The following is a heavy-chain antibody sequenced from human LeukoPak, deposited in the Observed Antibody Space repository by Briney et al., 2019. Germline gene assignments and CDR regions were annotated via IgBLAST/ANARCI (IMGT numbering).Heavy chain of an antibody. D-gene: IGHD4-17*01. CDR1: GYSFTVYY. J-gene: IGHJ4*02. CDR2: INPNSGGT. Sequence: ASVKVSCKASGYSFTVYYMHWVRQAPGQGLEWMGWINPNSGGTNYAQKFLGRVTMTRDTSVSTAYMELSRLRSDDTAVYYCATLYGDYVASDYWGQGTLVTVSS. CDR3: ATLYGDYVASDY. V-gene: IGHV1-2*02.